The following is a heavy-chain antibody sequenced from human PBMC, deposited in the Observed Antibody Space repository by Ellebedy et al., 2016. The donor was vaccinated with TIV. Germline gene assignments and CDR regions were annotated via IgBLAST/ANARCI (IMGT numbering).Heavy chain of an antibody. Sequence: MPSETLSLTCTVSGGSIRSNYWSWIRQPPGKGLEWIGYVSHSGSTNYNPSLKSRVTIALDTSKNQFSLKLSSVTAADTAVYYCARRYRVGASGHLDYWGQGTLVTVSS. J-gene: IGHJ4*02. CDR1: GGSIRSNY. CDR3: ARRYRVGASGHLDY. V-gene: IGHV4-59*01. CDR2: VSHSGST. D-gene: IGHD1-26*01.